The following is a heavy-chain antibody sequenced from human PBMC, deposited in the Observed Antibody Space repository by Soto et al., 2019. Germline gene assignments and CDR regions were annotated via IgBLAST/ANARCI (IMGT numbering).Heavy chain of an antibody. D-gene: IGHD5-18*01. CDR3: ARWYRYGPFDY. J-gene: IGHJ4*02. CDR1: GGSISSHY. V-gene: IGHV4-59*11. Sequence: QVQLQESGPGLVKPSETLSLTCTVSGGSISSHYWSWIRQPPGKGLEWIGYIYYSGSTNYDPSLTTRITISLDTSKNQFSLKLSSVTAADTAVYYCARWYRYGPFDYSGQGTLITVTS. CDR2: IYYSGST.